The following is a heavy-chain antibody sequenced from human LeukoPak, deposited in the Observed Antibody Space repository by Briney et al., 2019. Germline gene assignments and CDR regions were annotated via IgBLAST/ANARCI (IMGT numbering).Heavy chain of an antibody. J-gene: IGHJ3*02. CDR1: GYTFTSYG. CDR3: ARTKMELLWFGELYFVAFDI. V-gene: IGHV1-18*01. CDR2: ISAYNGDT. Sequence: ASVKVSCKASGYTFTSYGISWVRQAPGQGLEWMGWISAYNGDTNYAQKLQGRVTMTTDTSTSTAYMELRSLRSDDTAVYYCARTKMELLWFGELYFVAFDIWGQGTMVTVSS. D-gene: IGHD3-10*01.